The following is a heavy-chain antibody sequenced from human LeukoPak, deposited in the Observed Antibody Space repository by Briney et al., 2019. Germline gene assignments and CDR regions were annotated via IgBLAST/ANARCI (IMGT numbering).Heavy chain of an antibody. Sequence: ASVTVSCKASGYTFTVNYMHWMRQAQGPGLGWMGWINTNSGGTNYAQKFQGRVTMTRATSNSTAYMELSRISSDATAVYYCAPTADVYYFDYWGQGTLVTVSS. CDR2: INTNSGGT. CDR3: APTADVYYFDY. D-gene: IGHD2-21*02. V-gene: IGHV1-2*02. J-gene: IGHJ4*02. CDR1: GYTFTVNY.